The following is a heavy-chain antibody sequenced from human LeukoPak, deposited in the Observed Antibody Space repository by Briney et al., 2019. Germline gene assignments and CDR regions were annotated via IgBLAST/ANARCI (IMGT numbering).Heavy chain of an antibody. J-gene: IGHJ4*02. D-gene: IGHD3-16*01. CDR1: GFTFSGYV. Sequence: GGALRLSCAASGFTFSGYVMSWVRPAPGRGLEWVSGVSGSGSSTYYADSVWGRFTISRDNSQKTLFLQMNSLRAEDTAVYYCTKVLDSYITGPVWDWGQGTLVTVSS. CDR2: VSGSGSST. CDR3: TKVLDSYITGPVWD. V-gene: IGHV3-23*01.